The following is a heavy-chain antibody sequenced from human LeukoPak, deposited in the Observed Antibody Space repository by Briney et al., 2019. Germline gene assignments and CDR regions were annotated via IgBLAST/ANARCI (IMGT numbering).Heavy chain of an antibody. CDR1: GYSISTGCY. D-gene: IGHD3-22*01. CDR3: ARVRYFDSGGFYYDFDY. J-gene: IGHJ4*02. V-gene: IGHV4-38-2*02. CDR2: IWHSGNT. Sequence: SETLSLTCTVPGYSISTGCYWGWLRQPPGKGLEWIGNIWHSGNTYYNPSLKSRVTISVDTSKNQFSLKLSSVTAADTAVYYCARVRYFDSGGFYYDFDYWGQGTLVTVSA.